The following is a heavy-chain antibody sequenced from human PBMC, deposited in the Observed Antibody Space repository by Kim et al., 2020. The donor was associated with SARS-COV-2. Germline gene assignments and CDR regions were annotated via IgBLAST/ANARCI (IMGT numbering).Heavy chain of an antibody. CDR3: ARGGTIFGVVTRPFDY. Sequence: PSPKSRVTISVDTSKNQFSLKLSSVTAADTAVYYWARGGTIFGVVTRPFDYWGQGTLVTVSS. J-gene: IGHJ4*02. V-gene: IGHV4-31*02. D-gene: IGHD3-3*01.